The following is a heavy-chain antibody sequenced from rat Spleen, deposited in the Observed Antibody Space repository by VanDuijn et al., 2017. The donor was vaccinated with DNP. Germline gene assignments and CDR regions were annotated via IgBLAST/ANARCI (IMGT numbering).Heavy chain of an antibody. J-gene: IGHJ3*01. CDR1: GFTFKNYW. D-gene: IGHD1-2*01. CDR2: ITSSGGRT. CDR3: ARGAAAISTDWFAY. V-gene: IGHV5-31*01. Sequence: EVQLVESGGDLVQPGRSLKLSCVASGFTFKNYWMAWIRQVPGKGLEWVASITSSGGRTYYPDSVKGRFTISRDNAKNTLYLQMNSLRSEDTATYYCARGAAAISTDWFAYWGQGTLVTVSS.